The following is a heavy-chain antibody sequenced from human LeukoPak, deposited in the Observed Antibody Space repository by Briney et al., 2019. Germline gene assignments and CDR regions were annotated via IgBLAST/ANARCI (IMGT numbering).Heavy chain of an antibody. CDR2: MNPNSGNT. CDR1: GYTFTSYD. V-gene: IGHV1-8*01. D-gene: IGHD1-7*01. J-gene: IGHJ4*02. Sequence: ASVKVSCKASGYTFTSYDINWVRQATGKGLEWMGWMNPNSGNTGYAQKFQGRVTMTRNTSISTAYMELSSLRSEDTAVYYCARVYEQYKWNSLDYWGQGTLVTVSS. CDR3: ARVYEQYKWNSLDY.